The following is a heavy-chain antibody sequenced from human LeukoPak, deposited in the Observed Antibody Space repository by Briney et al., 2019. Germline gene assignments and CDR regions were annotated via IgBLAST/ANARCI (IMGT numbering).Heavy chain of an antibody. CDR1: GFTFSSYG. D-gene: IGHD4-11*01. CDR3: AKEVRRYYYYGVDV. V-gene: IGHV3-30*18. Sequence: GGSLRLSCAASGFTFSSYGMHWVRQAPGKGLEWVAVISYDGSNKYYADSVKGRFTISRDNSKNTLYLQMDSLRAEDTAVYYCAKEVRRYYYYGVDVWGQGTTVTVSS. J-gene: IGHJ6*02. CDR2: ISYDGSNK.